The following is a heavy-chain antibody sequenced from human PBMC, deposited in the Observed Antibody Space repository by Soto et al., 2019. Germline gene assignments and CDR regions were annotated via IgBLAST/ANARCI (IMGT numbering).Heavy chain of an antibody. V-gene: IGHV3-23*01. CDR3: AKDKRDGGYSSGWYREGCFDY. Sequence: EVQLLESGGGLVQPGGSLRLSCAASGFTFSSYAMSWVRQAPGKGLEWVSAISGSGRSTYYADSVKGRFTISRDNSKNTLHLQMNSLRGEDTAVYYCAKDKRDGGYSSGWYREGCFDYWGQGTLVTVSS. CDR1: GFTFSSYA. CDR2: ISGSGRST. D-gene: IGHD6-19*01. J-gene: IGHJ4*02.